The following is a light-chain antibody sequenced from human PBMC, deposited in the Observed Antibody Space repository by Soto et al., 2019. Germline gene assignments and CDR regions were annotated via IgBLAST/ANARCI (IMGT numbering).Light chain of an antibody. CDR2: EVS. Sequence: QSALTQPASVSGSPGLSITISCTGTSSDVGSHNLVSWYQQHPGQAPKLMVYEVSKRPLGVSARFSASKSGNTASLTISGLQAEDEADYYCCSYGGSTAVFGGGTQLTVL. J-gene: IGLJ7*01. CDR3: CSYGGSTAV. CDR1: SSDVGSHNL. V-gene: IGLV2-23*02.